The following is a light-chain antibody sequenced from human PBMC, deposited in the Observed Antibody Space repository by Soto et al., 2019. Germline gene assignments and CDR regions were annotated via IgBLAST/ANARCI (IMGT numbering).Light chain of an antibody. J-gene: IGKJ1*01. CDR3: QHYGSSPRT. CDR2: GAT. CDR1: QTVSSSY. V-gene: IGKV3-20*01. Sequence: EIVLTQSPGTLSLSPGERATLSCRASQTVSSSYLAWYQQKLGQAPRLLIYGATSRATGIPDRFSASGSGTDYTRTTSRLEPEDLAVYYCQHYGSSPRTFSQGTKVEI.